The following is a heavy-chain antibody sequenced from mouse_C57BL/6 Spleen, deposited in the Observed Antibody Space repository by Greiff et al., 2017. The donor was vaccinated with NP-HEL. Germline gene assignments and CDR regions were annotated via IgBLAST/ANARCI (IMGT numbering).Heavy chain of an antibody. CDR1: GYTFTSYW. D-gene: IGHD2-4*01. Sequence: VKLQQPGAELVKPGASVKLSCKASGYTFTSYWMQWVKQRPGQGLEWIGEIDPSDSYTNYNQKFKGKATLTVDTSSSTAYMQLSSLTSEDSAVYYCARGDYDYGAWFAYWGQGTLVTVSA. V-gene: IGHV1-50*01. CDR2: IDPSDSYT. J-gene: IGHJ3*01. CDR3: ARGDYDYGAWFAY.